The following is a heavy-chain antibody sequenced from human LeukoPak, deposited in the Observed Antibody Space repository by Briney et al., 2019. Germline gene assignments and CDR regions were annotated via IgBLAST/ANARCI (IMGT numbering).Heavy chain of an antibody. V-gene: IGHV1-69*01. J-gene: IGHJ3*02. CDR3: ARSKSPRPRLGAFDI. CDR1: GGTFSSYA. Sequence: SVKVSFKASGGTFSSYAISWVRQAPGQGLAWMGGIIPIFGTANYAQKFQGRVTITADESTSTAYMELSSLRSEDTAVYYCARSKSPRPRLGAFDIWGQGTMVTVSS. CDR2: IIPIFGTA. D-gene: IGHD6-25*01.